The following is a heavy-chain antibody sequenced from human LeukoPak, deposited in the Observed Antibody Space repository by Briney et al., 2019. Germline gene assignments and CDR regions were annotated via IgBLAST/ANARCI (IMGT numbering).Heavy chain of an antibody. CDR2: ISAYNGNT. D-gene: IGHD2-8*01. CDR3: ARGNRLMKEFDP. V-gene: IGHV1-18*04. Sequence: HWASVKVSCKASGYTFTGYYMHWVRQAPGQGLEWMGWISAYNGNTNYAQKLQGRVTMTTDTSTSTAYMELRSLRSDDTAVYYCARGNRLMKEFDPWGQGTLVTVSS. CDR1: GYTFTGYY. J-gene: IGHJ5*02.